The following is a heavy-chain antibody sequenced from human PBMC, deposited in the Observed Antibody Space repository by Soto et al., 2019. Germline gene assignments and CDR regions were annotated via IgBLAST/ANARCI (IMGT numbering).Heavy chain of an antibody. Sequence: QITLKESGPTLVKPTQTLTLTCTFSGFSLSTSGVGVGWIRQPPGKALEWIALIYWNDDKRYSPSLKSRLTITKDTSKNQVVLTMTNMDPVDTATYYCAHSLMQLGPGDWFDPWGQGTLVTVSS. CDR1: GFSLSTSGVG. V-gene: IGHV2-5*01. CDR3: AHSLMQLGPGDWFDP. D-gene: IGHD6-13*01. J-gene: IGHJ5*02. CDR2: IYWNDDK.